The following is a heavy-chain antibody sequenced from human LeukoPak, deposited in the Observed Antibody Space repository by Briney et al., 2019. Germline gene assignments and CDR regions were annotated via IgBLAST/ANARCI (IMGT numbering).Heavy chain of an antibody. V-gene: IGHV4-34*01. Sequence: SETLSLTCAVYGGSFSGYYWTWIRQTPEKGLEWIGEMNPSGSTNYNPSLKSRVTTSVDTSKNQFSLELSSVTAADTAVYYCARGRQDVTMIVVVMTAVSYYLDVWGKGTTVTVS. CDR3: ARGRQDVTMIVVVMTAVSYYLDV. CDR2: MNPSGST. J-gene: IGHJ6*03. CDR1: GGSFSGYY. D-gene: IGHD3-22*01.